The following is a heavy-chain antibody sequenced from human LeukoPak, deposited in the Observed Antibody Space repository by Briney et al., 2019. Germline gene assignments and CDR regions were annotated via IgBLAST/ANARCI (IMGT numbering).Heavy chain of an antibody. CDR1: GFTFSSYG. Sequence: HPGRSLSLSCAASGFTFSSYGMHWVRQAPGKGLEWVAVIWYDGSNKYYADSVKGRFTISRDNSKNTLYLQMNSLRAEDTAVYYCASNIVGATFDYWGQGTLVTVSS. J-gene: IGHJ4*02. CDR3: ASNIVGATFDY. V-gene: IGHV3-33*01. D-gene: IGHD1-26*01. CDR2: IWYDGSNK.